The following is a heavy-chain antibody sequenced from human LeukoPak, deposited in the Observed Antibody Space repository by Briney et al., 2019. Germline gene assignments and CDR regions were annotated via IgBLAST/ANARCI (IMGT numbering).Heavy chain of an antibody. CDR3: ARGRSGYSYGLFDY. CDR1: GFTFSSYA. D-gene: IGHD5-18*01. CDR2: ISYDGSNK. J-gene: IGHJ4*02. Sequence: PGGSLRLSCAASGFTFSSYAMHWVRQAPGKGLEWVAVISYDGSNKYYADSVKGRFTISGDNSKNTLYLQMNSLRAEDTAVYYCARGRSGYSYGLFDYWGQGTLVTVSS. V-gene: IGHV3-30-3*01.